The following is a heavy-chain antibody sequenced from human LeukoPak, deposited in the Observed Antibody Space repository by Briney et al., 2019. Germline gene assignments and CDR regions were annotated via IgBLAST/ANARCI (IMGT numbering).Heavy chain of an antibody. CDR1: GYTFTSYD. V-gene: IGHV1-8*01. J-gene: IGHJ4*02. CDR2: MNPNSGNT. Sequence: ASVKVFCKASGYTFTSYDINWVRQATGQGLEWMGWMNPNSGNTGYAQKFQGRVTMTRNTSISTAYMELSSLRSEDTAVYYCARGPLFPPDSSANTWGDYFDYWGQGTLVTVSS. CDR3: ARGPLFPPDSSANTWGDYFDY. D-gene: IGHD3-22*01.